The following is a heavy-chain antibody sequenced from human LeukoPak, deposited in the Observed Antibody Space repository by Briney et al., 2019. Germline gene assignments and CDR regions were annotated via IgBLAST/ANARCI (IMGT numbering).Heavy chain of an antibody. CDR3: ARDPPTVTTPTPGDY. D-gene: IGHD4-17*01. CDR2: INTDGSST. V-gene: IGHV3-74*01. CDR1: GFTFSSYW. J-gene: IGHJ4*02. Sequence: GGSLRLSCAASGFTFSSYWMHWVRQAPGKGLVWVSRINTDGSSTSYADSVKGRFTISRDNAKNTLYLQMNSLRAEDTAVYYCARDPPTVTTPTPGDYWGQGTLVTVSS.